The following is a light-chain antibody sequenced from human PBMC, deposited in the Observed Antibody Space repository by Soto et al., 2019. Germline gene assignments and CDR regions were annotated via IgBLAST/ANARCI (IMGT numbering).Light chain of an antibody. Sequence: EIVLTQSPATLSLSPGERATLSCRASQSVSSYLAWYQQKPGQATRLLIYDAANRATGIPARLSGSGSGTDFTLTISSLEPEDFAVYYCQQRSNWLTFGGGTKVEIK. CDR2: DAA. J-gene: IGKJ4*01. CDR1: QSVSSY. CDR3: QQRSNWLT. V-gene: IGKV3-11*01.